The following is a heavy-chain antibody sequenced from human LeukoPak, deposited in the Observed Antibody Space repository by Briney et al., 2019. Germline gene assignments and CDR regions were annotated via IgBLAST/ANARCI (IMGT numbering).Heavy chain of an antibody. CDR1: GFTFSSYA. J-gene: IGHJ4*02. D-gene: IGHD3-22*01. Sequence: GGSLRLSCAASGFTFSSYAMSWVRQAPGKGLEWVSAISGSGGSTYYADSVKGRFTISRDNSKNTLYLQMNSLRAEGTAVYYCARDQGKYYYDSSGHYHDYWGQGTLVTVSS. V-gene: IGHV3-23*01. CDR3: ARDQGKYYYDSSGHYHDY. CDR2: ISGSGGST.